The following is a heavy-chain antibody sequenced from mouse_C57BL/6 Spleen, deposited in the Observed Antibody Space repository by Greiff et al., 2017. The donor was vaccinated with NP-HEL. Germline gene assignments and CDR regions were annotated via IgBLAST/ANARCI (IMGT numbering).Heavy chain of an antibody. CDR2: INPNNGGT. Sequence: VQLKQSGPELVKPGASVKMSCKASGYTFTDYNMHWVKQSHGKSLEWIGYINPNNGGTSYNQKFKGKATLTVNKSSSTAYMELRSLTSEDSAVYYCARGRYYGSSSDYAMDYWGQGTSVTVSS. CDR1: GYTFTDYN. J-gene: IGHJ4*01. CDR3: ARGRYYGSSSDYAMDY. V-gene: IGHV1-22*01. D-gene: IGHD1-1*01.